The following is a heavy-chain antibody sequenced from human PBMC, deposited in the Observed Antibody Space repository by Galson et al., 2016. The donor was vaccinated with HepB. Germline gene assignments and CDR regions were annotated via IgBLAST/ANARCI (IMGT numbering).Heavy chain of an antibody. Sequence: SETLSLTCAVYGGSFSGYFWNYIRQPPGKGLEWIGEINHSGSTNYNPSLKSRVTISVDTSKNQFSLKLTSVTAADTAVYYCVRGLRSRDIAPRGRSWFDPWGQGTLVTVSS. J-gene: IGHJ5*02. CDR3: VRGLRSRDIAPRGRSWFDP. D-gene: IGHD6-6*01. CDR1: GGSFSGYF. V-gene: IGHV4-34*01. CDR2: INHSGST.